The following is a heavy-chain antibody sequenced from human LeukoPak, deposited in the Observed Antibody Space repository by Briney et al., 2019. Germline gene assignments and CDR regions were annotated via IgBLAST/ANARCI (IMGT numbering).Heavy chain of an antibody. J-gene: IGHJ4*02. D-gene: IGHD3-22*01. V-gene: IGHV3-33*01. CDR2: IWYDGSNK. CDR1: GFTFSSYG. CDR3: ARDRNYYDRNFDY. Sequence: PGRSLRLSCAASGFTFSSYGMHWVRQAPGKGLEWVAVIWYDGSNKYYADSVKGRFTISRDNSKNTLYLQMNSLRAEDTAVYYCARDRNYYDRNFDYWGQGNLVTVSS.